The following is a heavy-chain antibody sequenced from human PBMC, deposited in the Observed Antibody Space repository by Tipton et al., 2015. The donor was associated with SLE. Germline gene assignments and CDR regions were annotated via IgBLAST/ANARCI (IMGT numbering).Heavy chain of an antibody. Sequence: SLRLSCAASGFTFDDYAMHWVRQAPGKGLEWVSGISWHSGSIGYADSVKGRFTISRDNAKNSLYLQMNSLRAEDTALFYCAKDPGRYHSCSPGYWGRGTRVTVSS. V-gene: IGHV3-9*01. CDR2: ISWHSGSI. J-gene: IGHJ4*02. CDR1: GFTFDDYA. D-gene: IGHD6-6*01. CDR3: AKDPGRYHSCSPGY.